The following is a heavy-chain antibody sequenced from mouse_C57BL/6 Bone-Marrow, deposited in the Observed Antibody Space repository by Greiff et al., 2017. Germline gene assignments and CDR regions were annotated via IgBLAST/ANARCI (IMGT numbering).Heavy chain of an antibody. CDR3: ARNSSSYDYAMDY. CDR1: GYTFTSYW. J-gene: IGHJ4*01. D-gene: IGHD3-2*02. V-gene: IGHV1-64*01. Sequence: QVQLQQPGAELVKPGASVQLSCKASGYTFTSYWMHWVKQRPGQGLEWIGMIHPNSGSTNYNEKFKSKATMTVDKSSSTAYMQLSSLTSEDSSVYSCARNSSSYDYAMDYWGQGTSVNGSS. CDR2: IHPNSGST.